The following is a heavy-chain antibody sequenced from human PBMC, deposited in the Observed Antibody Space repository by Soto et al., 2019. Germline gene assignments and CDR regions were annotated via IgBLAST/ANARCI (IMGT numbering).Heavy chain of an antibody. Sequence: GGSLRLSCAASGFTFSSYSMNWVRQAPGKGLEWVSSISSSSSYIYYADSVKGRFTISRDNAKNSLYLQMNSLRAEDTAVYYCARDSIVGARPTGMDVWGQGTTVTVSS. CDR2: ISSSSSYI. J-gene: IGHJ6*02. V-gene: IGHV3-21*01. CDR3: ARDSIVGARPTGMDV. D-gene: IGHD1-26*01. CDR1: GFTFSSYS.